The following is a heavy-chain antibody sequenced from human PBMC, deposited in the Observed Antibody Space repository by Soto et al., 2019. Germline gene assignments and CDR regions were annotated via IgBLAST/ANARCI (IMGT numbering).Heavy chain of an antibody. J-gene: IGHJ4*02. Sequence: GGSLRPSCAASGFTFSTYAMTWVRQAPGKGLEWVSTLSGRGDDTYYADSVKGRFTIPRDNSKNTLYLQMNSLRVEDTAVYYCAKLNPYETSGHFDYWGQGTLVTVSS. D-gene: IGHD3-22*01. V-gene: IGHV3-23*01. CDR1: GFTFSTYA. CDR2: LSGRGDDT. CDR3: AKLNPYETSGHFDY.